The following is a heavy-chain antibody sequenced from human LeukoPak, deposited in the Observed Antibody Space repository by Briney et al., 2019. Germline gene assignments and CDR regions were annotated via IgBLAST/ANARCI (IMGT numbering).Heavy chain of an antibody. CDR1: GYTFTSYY. Sequence: VASVKVSCKASGYTFTSYYMHWVRQAPGQGLEWMGIINPSGGSTSYAQKFQGRVTMTRDTSTSTVYMELSSLRSEDTAVYYCARDQAEGYSYGYAGYYYYMDVWGKGTTVTVSS. CDR3: ARDQAEGYSYGYAGYYYYMDV. CDR2: INPSGGST. V-gene: IGHV1-46*01. D-gene: IGHD5-18*01. J-gene: IGHJ6*03.